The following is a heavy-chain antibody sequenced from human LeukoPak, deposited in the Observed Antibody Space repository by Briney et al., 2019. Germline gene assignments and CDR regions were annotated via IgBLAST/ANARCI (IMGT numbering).Heavy chain of an antibody. CDR1: GFTFSSYA. V-gene: IGHV3-30-3*01. CDR2: ISYDGSNK. CDR3: ARDYYDSSGCYPGLDY. D-gene: IGHD3-22*01. J-gene: IGHJ4*02. Sequence: GGSLRLSCAASGFTFSSYAMHWVCQAPGKGLEWVAVISYDGSNKYYADSVKGRFTISRDNSKNTLYLQMNSLRAEDTAVYYCARDYYDSSGCYPGLDYWGQGTLVTVSS.